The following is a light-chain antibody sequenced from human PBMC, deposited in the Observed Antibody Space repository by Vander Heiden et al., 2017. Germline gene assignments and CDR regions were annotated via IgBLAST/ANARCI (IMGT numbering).Light chain of an antibody. V-gene: IGLV1-44*01. CDR2: SND. CDR3: AGWDDSLSGWV. CDR1: SSNPGSNT. Sequence: QSVMTQPPSASGTLGQTVTLSCSGSSSNPGSNTVKWYQKFPGTAPKLLVYSNDQRPCGVPVRFSGSNSGTSASLAIRGLQSEDEATYYCAGWDDSLSGWVFGGGTKLTVL. J-gene: IGLJ3*02.